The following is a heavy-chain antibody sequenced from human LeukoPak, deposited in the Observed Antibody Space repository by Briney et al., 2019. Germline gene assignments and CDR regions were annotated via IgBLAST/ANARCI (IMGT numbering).Heavy chain of an antibody. Sequence: GGSLRLPCAASGFTFTKAWMSWVRQAPGKGLEWVGRIKSKTDGGTADFATPVKGRFTISRDDSQNTLYLQLNTLKAEDTAVYYCSTASESYFDYWGQGTLVTVSS. V-gene: IGHV3-15*01. CDR3: STASESYFDY. J-gene: IGHJ4*02. D-gene: IGHD2-2*01. CDR1: GFTFTKAW. CDR2: IKSKTDGGTA.